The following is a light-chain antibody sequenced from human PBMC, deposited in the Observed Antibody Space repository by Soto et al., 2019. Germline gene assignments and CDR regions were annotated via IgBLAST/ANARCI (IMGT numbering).Light chain of an antibody. CDR1: QSVNSY. CDR3: QQRSKWPVT. J-gene: IGKJ4*01. V-gene: IGKV3-11*01. CDR2: DAT. Sequence: EIVLTQSPATLSLSPGERATLSCRASQSVNSYLAWYQQKPGQAPRLLIYDATSRATGIPARFSGSGSGTDFTLTISSLEPEDFAVYDCQQRSKWPVTFGGGTKVEIK.